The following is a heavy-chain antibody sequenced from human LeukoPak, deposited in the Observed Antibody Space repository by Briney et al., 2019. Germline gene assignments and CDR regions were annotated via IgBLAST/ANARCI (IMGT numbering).Heavy chain of an antibody. Sequence: SETLSLTCTVSGGSISSSSYYCGWIRQPPGKGLEWIGSIYYSGSTYYNPSLKSRVTISVDTSKNQFSLKLSSVTAADTAVYYCARLYYGDSYWGQGTLVTVSS. V-gene: IGHV4-39*01. CDR3: ARLYYGDSY. CDR1: GGSISSSSYY. J-gene: IGHJ4*02. D-gene: IGHD4-17*01. CDR2: IYYSGST.